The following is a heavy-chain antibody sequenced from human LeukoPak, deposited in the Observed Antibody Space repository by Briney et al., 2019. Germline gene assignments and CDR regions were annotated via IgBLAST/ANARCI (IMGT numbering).Heavy chain of an antibody. CDR2: IDPSDSYT. D-gene: IGHD3-22*01. CDR1: GYSFTSYW. V-gene: IGHV5-10-1*04. J-gene: IGHJ4*02. Sequence: GESLKISYKGSGYSFTSYWISWVRQMPGKGLEWMGRIDPSDSYTKYSPSFQGQVTISADKSISTAYLQWSSLKASDTAMYYCARRMGYDSSGYYYSGPDYWGQGTLVTVSS. CDR3: ARRMGYDSSGYYYSGPDY.